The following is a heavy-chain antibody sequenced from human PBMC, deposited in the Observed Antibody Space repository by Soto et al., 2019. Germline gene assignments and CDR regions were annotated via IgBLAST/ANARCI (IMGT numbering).Heavy chain of an antibody. V-gene: IGHV3-23*01. CDR1: GFAFHSYA. Sequence: EVQLLESGGGLLQPGGSLTLSCAASGFAFHSYAMSWVRQAPGKGLEWVSGIIASGDATYYADSLKGRFTISRDNSKNMLYLQMNGLRAEDTAIYYCAKDPLWYGSSWYPNWFGPWGQGTLVTVSS. J-gene: IGHJ5*02. D-gene: IGHD6-13*01. CDR3: AKDPLWYGSSWYPNWFGP. CDR2: IIASGDAT.